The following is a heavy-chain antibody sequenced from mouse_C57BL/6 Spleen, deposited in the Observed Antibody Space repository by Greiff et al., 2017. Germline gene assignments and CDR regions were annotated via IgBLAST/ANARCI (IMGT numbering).Heavy chain of an antibody. CDR1: GFTFSSYA. CDR2: ISDGGSYT. CDR3: AREIAQAIRALAY. V-gene: IGHV5-4*01. D-gene: IGHD3-2*02. J-gene: IGHJ3*01. Sequence: EVQVVESGGGLVKPGGSLKLSCAASGFTFSSYAMSWVRQTPEKRLEWVATISDGGSYTYYPDNVKGRFTISRDNAKNNLYLQMSHLKSEDTAMYYCAREIAQAIRALAYWGQGTLVTVSA.